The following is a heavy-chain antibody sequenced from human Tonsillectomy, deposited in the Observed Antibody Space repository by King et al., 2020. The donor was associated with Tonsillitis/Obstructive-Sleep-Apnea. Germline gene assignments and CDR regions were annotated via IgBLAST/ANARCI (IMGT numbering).Heavy chain of an antibody. V-gene: IGHV5-10-1*01. D-gene: IGHD4-23*01. CDR1: GYSFTSYW. J-gene: IGHJ6*03. CDR3: ARQLLTYYYYYYMDV. Sequence: QLVQSGAEVKKPGASLRISCKGSGYSFTSYWISWVRQMPGKGLEWMGRIDPSDSYTNYSPSFQGHVTISADKSISTAYLQWSSLKASDTAMYYCARQLLTYYYYYYMDVWGKGTTVTVSS. CDR2: IDPSDSYT.